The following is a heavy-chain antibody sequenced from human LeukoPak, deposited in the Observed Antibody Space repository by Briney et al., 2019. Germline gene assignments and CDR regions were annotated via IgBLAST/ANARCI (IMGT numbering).Heavy chain of an antibody. J-gene: IGHJ3*02. CDR2: ISGSGGST. D-gene: IGHD3-10*01. Sequence: QSGGSLRLSCAASGFTFSSYAMSWVRQAPGKGLEWVSAISGSGGSTYYADSVKGRFTISRDNAKNSLYLQMNSLRAEDTALYYCAKVDNGSGSFGAFDIWGQGTMVTVSS. CDR1: GFTFSSYA. V-gene: IGHV3-23*01. CDR3: AKVDNGSGSFGAFDI.